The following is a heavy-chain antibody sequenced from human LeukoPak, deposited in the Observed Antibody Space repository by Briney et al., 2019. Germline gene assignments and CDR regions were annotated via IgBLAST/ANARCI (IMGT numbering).Heavy chain of an antibody. J-gene: IGHJ4*02. D-gene: IGHD3-10*01. CDR1: GGSVTNYY. CDR3: ARAYYYGSGSYGLDY. Sequence: SETLSLTCTVSGGSVTNYYWNWIRQPPGKGLEWIGYVYYSGSTNYNPALESRVTISVDTSKNQFSLTLSSVTAADTAVYYCARAYYYGSGSYGLDYWGQGTLVTVSS. V-gene: IGHV4-59*02. CDR2: VYYSGST.